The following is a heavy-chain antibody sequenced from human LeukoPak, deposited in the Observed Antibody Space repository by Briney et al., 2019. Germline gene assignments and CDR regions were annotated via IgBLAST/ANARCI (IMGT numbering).Heavy chain of an antibody. V-gene: IGHV1-46*01. CDR2: INPSGGSA. D-gene: IGHD1-26*01. Sequence: ASVKVSCKASGYTFTSYYMHWVRQAPGQGLEWMGIINPSGGSASYAQKFQGRVTMTRDTSTSTAYMELRSLRSDDTAVYYCARDEAQYSGSYYSDFDYWGQGTLVTVSS. CDR1: GYTFTSYY. CDR3: ARDEAQYSGSYYSDFDY. J-gene: IGHJ4*02.